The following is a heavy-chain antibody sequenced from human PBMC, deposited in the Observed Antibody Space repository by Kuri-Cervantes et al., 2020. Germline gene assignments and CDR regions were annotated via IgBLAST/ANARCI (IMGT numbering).Heavy chain of an antibody. Sequence: GESLKISCAASGFTFSSYGMHWVRQAPGKGLEWVAVIWYDGSNKYYADSVKGRFTISRDNSKNTLYLQMNSLRAEDTAVYYCARAGYYDFWSGYYRDNPPLWKHFDYWGQGTLVTVSS. J-gene: IGHJ4*02. V-gene: IGHV3-33*08. CDR3: ARAGYYDFWSGYYRDNPPLWKHFDY. CDR2: IWYDGSNK. CDR1: GFTFSSYG. D-gene: IGHD3-3*01.